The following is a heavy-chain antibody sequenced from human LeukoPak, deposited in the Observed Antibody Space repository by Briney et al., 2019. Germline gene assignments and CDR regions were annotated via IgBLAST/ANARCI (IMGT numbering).Heavy chain of an antibody. Sequence: ASVKVSCRASGYTFTNYYLHWVRRAPGQGLEWMGLINPNSGGTNYAQKFQGRVTMTRDTSISTAYMELSRLRSDDTAVYYCARELQWLVIFRWGQGTLVTVSS. D-gene: IGHD6-19*01. V-gene: IGHV1-2*02. CDR2: INPNSGGT. CDR1: GYTFTNYY. CDR3: ARELQWLVIFR. J-gene: IGHJ4*02.